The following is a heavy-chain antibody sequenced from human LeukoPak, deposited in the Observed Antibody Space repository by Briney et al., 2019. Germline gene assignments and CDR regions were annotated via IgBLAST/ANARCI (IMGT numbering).Heavy chain of an antibody. V-gene: IGHV3-23*01. J-gene: IGHJ2*01. CDR2: ISGSGGRT. CDR3: ARAAYSSTWYSRYFDL. D-gene: IGHD6-13*01. CDR1: GFTFSSYG. Sequence: GGSLRLSCAASGFTFSSYGMSWVRQAPGKGLEWVSAISGSGGRTHYADSVKGRFTISRENAKNSLYLQMNSLRAGDTAVYYCARAAYSSTWYSRYFDLWGRGTLVTVSS.